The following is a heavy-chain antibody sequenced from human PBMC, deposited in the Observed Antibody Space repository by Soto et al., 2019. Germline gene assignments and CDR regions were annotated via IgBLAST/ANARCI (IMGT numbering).Heavy chain of an antibody. V-gene: IGHV5-51*01. CDR1: GYGFSSYW. J-gene: IGHJ4*02. Sequence: GESLKISCKGSGYGFSSYWIGWVRQMSGKGLEWMGVISPGNSDTRYIPSFQGQVTISADKSISTAYLQWSSLEASDTAMYYCARPGEYFDWLSPIDYWGQGTLVTVSS. CDR3: ARPGEYFDWLSPIDY. CDR2: ISPGNSDT. D-gene: IGHD3-9*01.